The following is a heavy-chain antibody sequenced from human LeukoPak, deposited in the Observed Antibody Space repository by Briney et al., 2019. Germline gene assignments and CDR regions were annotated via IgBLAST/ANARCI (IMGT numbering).Heavy chain of an antibody. D-gene: IGHD3-16*01. CDR1: GYTFTSYA. Sequence: ASVKVSCKASGYTFTSYAMNWVRQAPGQGPEWMGWINTNTGNPTYAQGFTGRFVFSLDTSVSTAYLQISSLKAEDTAVYYCASLYDYVWGSHNWFGPWGQGTLVTVSS. CDR2: INTNTGNP. CDR3: ASLYDYVWGSHNWFGP. V-gene: IGHV7-4-1*02. J-gene: IGHJ5*02.